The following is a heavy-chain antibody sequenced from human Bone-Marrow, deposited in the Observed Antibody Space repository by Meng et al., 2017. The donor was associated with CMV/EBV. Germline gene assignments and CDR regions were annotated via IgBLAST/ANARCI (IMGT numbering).Heavy chain of an antibody. V-gene: IGHV3-21*01. CDR1: GFTFSIYS. CDR2: ISNSRNYI. CDR3: ANLGRYYDFWSGYPYYYYGMDV. Sequence: GGSLRLSCAASGFTFSIYSMNWVRQAPGKGLEWVSSISNSRNYIYYADSVKGRFTISRDNAKKSLYLQMNSLRAEDTAVYYCANLGRYYDFWSGYPYYYYGMDVWGQGTTVTVSS. J-gene: IGHJ6*02. D-gene: IGHD3-3*01.